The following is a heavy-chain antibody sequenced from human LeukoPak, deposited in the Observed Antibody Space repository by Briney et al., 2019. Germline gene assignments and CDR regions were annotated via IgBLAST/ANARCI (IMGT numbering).Heavy chain of an antibody. CDR3: ATGDSSGWLWPH. Sequence: ASVKVSCKASGYTFTSYGISWVRQAPGQGLEWMGWISAYNGNTNYAQKLQGRVTITTDTSTSTAYMELRSLRSDDTAVYYCATGDSSGWLWPHWGQGTLVTVSS. CDR2: ISAYNGNT. D-gene: IGHD6-19*01. V-gene: IGHV1-18*01. CDR1: GYTFTSYG. J-gene: IGHJ4*02.